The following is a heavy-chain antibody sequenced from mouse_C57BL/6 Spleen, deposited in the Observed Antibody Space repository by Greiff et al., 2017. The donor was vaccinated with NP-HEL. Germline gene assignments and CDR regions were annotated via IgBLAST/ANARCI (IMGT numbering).Heavy chain of an antibody. D-gene: IGHD1-1*01. CDR2: IYPGDGDT. Sequence: QVQLKQSGAELVKPGASVKISCKASGYAFSSYWMNWVKQRPGKGLEWIGQIYPGDGDTNYNGKFKGKATLTADNSSSTAYMQLSSLTSEDSAVYFCARSGGYYGDWYFDVWGTGTTVTVSS. V-gene: IGHV1-80*01. CDR3: ARSGGYYGDWYFDV. CDR1: GYAFSSYW. J-gene: IGHJ1*03.